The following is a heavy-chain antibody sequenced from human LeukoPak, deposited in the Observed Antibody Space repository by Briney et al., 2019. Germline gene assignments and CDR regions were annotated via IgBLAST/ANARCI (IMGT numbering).Heavy chain of an antibody. V-gene: IGHV4-39*07. CDR2: IYYSGST. CDR1: AGSISSSSYY. CDR3: ARDRGGGSYNYYYYMDV. J-gene: IGHJ6*03. Sequence: PSQTLSLTCTVSAGSISSSSYYWGWLRQPPGKGLEWIETIYYSGSTNYNPSLKSRVTISVDTSKNQFSLKLSSVTAADTAVYYCARDRGGGSYNYYYYMDVWGKGTTVTVSS. D-gene: IGHD1-26*01.